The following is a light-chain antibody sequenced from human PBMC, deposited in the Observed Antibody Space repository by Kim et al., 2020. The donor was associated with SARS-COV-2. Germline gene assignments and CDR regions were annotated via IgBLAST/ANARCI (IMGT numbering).Light chain of an antibody. J-gene: IGKJ5*01. V-gene: IGKV1-39*01. CDR2: AAS. CDR1: QSISSY. CDR3: QQSYSTPSIT. Sequence: SVGDRVTITCRASQSISSYLNWYQQKPGKAPKLLIYAASSLQSGAPSRFSGSGSGTDFTLTISSLQPEDFATYYCQQSYSTPSITFGQGTRLEIK.